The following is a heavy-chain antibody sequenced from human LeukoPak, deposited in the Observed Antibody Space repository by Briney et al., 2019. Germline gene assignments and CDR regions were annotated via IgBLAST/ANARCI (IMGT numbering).Heavy chain of an antibody. J-gene: IGHJ5*02. CDR3: ARAVSGYVMNWFDP. CDR1: GGSISSGGYS. D-gene: IGHD5-12*01. CDR2: IYHSGST. V-gene: IGHV4-30-2*01. Sequence: PSQTLSLTCAVSGGSISSGGYSWSWIRQPPGEGLEWIGYIYHSGSTYYNPSLKSRVTISVDRSKNQFSLKLSSVTAADTAVYYCARAVSGYVMNWFDPWGQGTLVTVSS.